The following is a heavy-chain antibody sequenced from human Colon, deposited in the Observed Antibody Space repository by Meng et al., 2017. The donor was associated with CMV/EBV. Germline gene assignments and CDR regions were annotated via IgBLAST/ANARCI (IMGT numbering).Heavy chain of an antibody. J-gene: IGHJ4*02. D-gene: IGHD2-21*01. CDR3: ARAKGALGGGDCPAGY. CDR2: ISYDGSNK. V-gene: IGHV3-30*04. Sequence: GGSLRLSCAASGFTFSSYAMHWVRQAPGKGLEWVAVISYDGSNKYYADSVKGRFTISRDNSKNTLYLQMNSLRAEDTAVYYCARAKGALGGGDCPAGYWGQGTLVTVSS. CDR1: GFTFSSYA.